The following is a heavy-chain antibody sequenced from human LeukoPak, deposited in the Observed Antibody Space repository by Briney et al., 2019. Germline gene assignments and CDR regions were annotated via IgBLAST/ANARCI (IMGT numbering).Heavy chain of an antibody. V-gene: IGHV1-18*01. Sequence: ASVKVSCKASGYTFTSYDINWVRQATGQGLEWMGWISAYNGNTNYAQKLQGRVTMTTDTSTSTAYMELRSLRSDDTAVYYCARDFSTVPNDAFDIWGQGTMVTVSS. CDR2: ISAYNGNT. CDR1: GYTFTSYD. D-gene: IGHD4-17*01. J-gene: IGHJ3*02. CDR3: ARDFSTVPNDAFDI.